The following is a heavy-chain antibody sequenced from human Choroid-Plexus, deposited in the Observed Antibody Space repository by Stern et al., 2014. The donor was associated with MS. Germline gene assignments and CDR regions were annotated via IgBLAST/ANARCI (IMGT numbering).Heavy chain of an antibody. CDR1: GFTFGSCA. Sequence: VQLVESGGGVVQPGRPQRLSCVASGFTFGSCAMHWVRQAPGKGLEWVAGVSYDGSNKYYADSVKGRFTISKDNSQKTLYMQMSSLRPEDTAVYYCAKDRQYLTYFFDHWGQGSLVTVSS. D-gene: IGHD2/OR15-2a*01. CDR2: VSYDGSNK. V-gene: IGHV3-30*18. CDR3: AKDRQYLTYFFDH. J-gene: IGHJ5*02.